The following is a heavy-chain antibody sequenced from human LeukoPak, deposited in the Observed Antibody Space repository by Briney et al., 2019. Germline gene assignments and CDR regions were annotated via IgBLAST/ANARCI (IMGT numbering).Heavy chain of an antibody. Sequence: GGSLRLSCAASGFTFSSYGMHWVRQAPGKGLEWVAFIRYDGSNKYYADSVKGRFTISRDNSKNTLYLQMNSLRAEDTAVYYCAKDGVAAQRAYYFAYWGQGTLVTVSS. CDR3: AKDGVAAQRAYYFAY. CDR2: IRYDGSNK. D-gene: IGHD6-6*01. V-gene: IGHV3-30*02. J-gene: IGHJ4*02. CDR1: GFTFSSYG.